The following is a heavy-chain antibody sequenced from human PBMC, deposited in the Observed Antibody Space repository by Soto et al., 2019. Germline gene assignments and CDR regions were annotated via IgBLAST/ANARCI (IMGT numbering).Heavy chain of an antibody. J-gene: IGHJ4*02. V-gene: IGHV3-23*01. CDR2: ISGSGGST. D-gene: IGHD6-19*01. Sequence: EVQLLESGGGLVQPGGSLRLSCAASGFTFSSYAMSWVRQAPGKGLEWVSAISGSGGSTYYADSAKGRFTISRDNSKNTLYLQMNSLRAEDTAVYYCAKDGASSGWYLDYFHYWGQGTLVTVSS. CDR1: GFTFSSYA. CDR3: AKDGASSGWYLDYFHY.